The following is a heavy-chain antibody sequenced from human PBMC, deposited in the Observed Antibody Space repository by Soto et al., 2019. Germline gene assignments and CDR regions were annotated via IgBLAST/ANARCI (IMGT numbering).Heavy chain of an antibody. CDR3: ARLRDSSGYPNPRSRAFDI. CDR1: GYSFTSYW. V-gene: IGHV5-51*01. Sequence: PGESLKISCKGSGYSFTSYWIGWVRQMPGKGLEWMGIIYPGDSDTRYSPSFQGQVTISADKSISTAYLQWSSLKASDTAMYYCARLRDSSGYPNPRSRAFDIWGQGTMVTVSS. D-gene: IGHD3-22*01. J-gene: IGHJ3*02. CDR2: IYPGDSDT.